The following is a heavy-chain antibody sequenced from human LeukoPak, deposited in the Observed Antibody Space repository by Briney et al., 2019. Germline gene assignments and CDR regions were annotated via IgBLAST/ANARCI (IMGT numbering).Heavy chain of an antibody. V-gene: IGHV3-33*06. Sequence: GGSLRLSCAASGFSFSSYGMHWVRQAPGKGLEWVAVIWYDGSNKYYADSVKGRFTISRDNSKNMLYLQMNSLRAEDTAVYYCAKAKGGTTGDVFDIWGQGTMVTVSS. J-gene: IGHJ3*02. CDR3: AKAKGGTTGDVFDI. CDR1: GFSFSSYG. CDR2: IWYDGSNK. D-gene: IGHD1-1*01.